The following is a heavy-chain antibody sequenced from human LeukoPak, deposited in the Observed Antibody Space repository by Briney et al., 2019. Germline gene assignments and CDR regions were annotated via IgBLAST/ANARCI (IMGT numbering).Heavy chain of an antibody. CDR2: ISYDGSNK. J-gene: IGHJ4*02. D-gene: IGHD5-18*01. CDR1: GFTFSSYA. CDR3: ARAKSGYSYGDFDY. Sequence: PGGSLRLSCAASGFTFSSYAMHWVRRAPGKGLEWVAVISYDGSNKYYADSVKGRFTISRDNSKNTLYLQMNSLRAEDTAVYYCARAKSGYSYGDFDYWGQGTLVTVSS. V-gene: IGHV3-30*04.